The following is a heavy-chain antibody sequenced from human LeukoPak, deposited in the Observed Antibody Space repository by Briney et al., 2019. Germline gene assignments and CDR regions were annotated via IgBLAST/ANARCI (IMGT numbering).Heavy chain of an antibody. J-gene: IGHJ4*02. CDR1: GFTFSSYG. CDR3: ARGRDGYNYEFDY. D-gene: IGHD5-24*01. CDR2: ISSSSSYI. Sequence: GGSLRLSCAASGFTFSSYGMHWVRQAPGKGLEWVSSISSSSSYIYYADSVKGRFTISRDDAKNSLYLQMNSLRAEDTAVYYCARGRDGYNYEFDYWGQGTLVTVSS. V-gene: IGHV3-21*01.